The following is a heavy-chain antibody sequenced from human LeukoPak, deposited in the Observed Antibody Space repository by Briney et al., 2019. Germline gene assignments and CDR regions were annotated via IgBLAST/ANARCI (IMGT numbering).Heavy chain of an antibody. D-gene: IGHD2-2*01. V-gene: IGHV3-30*04. CDR3: ARGSLVVSAASWFDP. CDR2: ISYDGSNK. J-gene: IGHJ5*02. Sequence: PGGSLRLSCAASGFTFSSYAMHWVRQAPGKGLEWVAVISYDGSNKYCADSVKGRFTISRDNSKNTLYLQMNSLRAEDTAVYYCARGSLVVSAASWFDPWGQGTLVTVSS. CDR1: GFTFSSYA.